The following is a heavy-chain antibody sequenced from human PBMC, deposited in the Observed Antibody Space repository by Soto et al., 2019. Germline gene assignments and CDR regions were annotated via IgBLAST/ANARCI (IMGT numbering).Heavy chain of an antibody. J-gene: IGHJ5*02. CDR2: IWYDGSNK. CDR3: ARAPYCSGGSCRNWFDP. V-gene: IGHV3-33*01. CDR1: GFTFSSYG. D-gene: IGHD2-15*01. Sequence: PGGSLILSCAASGFTFSSYGMHWVRQAPGKGLEWVAVIWYDGSNKYYADSVKGRFTISRDNSKNTLYLQMNSLRAEDTAVYYCARAPYCSGGSCRNWFDPWGQGTLVTVS.